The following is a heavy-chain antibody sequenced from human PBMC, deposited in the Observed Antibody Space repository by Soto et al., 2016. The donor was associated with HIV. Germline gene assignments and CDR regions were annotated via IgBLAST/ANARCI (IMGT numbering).Heavy chain of an antibody. V-gene: IGHV3-23*01. D-gene: IGHD4-4*01. J-gene: IGHJ4*02. CDR2: IARDGTNS. CDR1: GFRLGYYA. Sequence: EVQLLESGGGLVKPGGSLRLSCAASGFRLGYYAMNWVRQAPGKGLEWVSGIARDGTNSHHADSVRGRFIISRDNSKNTLYLQMNSLRAEDTAIYYCARDLLDYSANDYWGQGTLVTVSS. CDR3: ARDLLDYSANDY.